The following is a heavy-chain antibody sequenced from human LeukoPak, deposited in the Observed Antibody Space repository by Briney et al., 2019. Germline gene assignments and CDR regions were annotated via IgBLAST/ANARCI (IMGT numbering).Heavy chain of an antibody. J-gene: IGHJ4*02. CDR2: IIPIFGTA. CDR3: ARDPPNLGY. V-gene: IGHV1-69*05. CDR1: GGTFSSYA. Sequence: SVKVSCKASGGTFSSYAISWVRQAPGQGLEWMGGIIPIFGTANYAQKLQGRVTMTTDTSTSTAYMELRSLRSDDTAVYYCARDPPNLGYWGQGTLVTVSS. D-gene: IGHD2-8*01.